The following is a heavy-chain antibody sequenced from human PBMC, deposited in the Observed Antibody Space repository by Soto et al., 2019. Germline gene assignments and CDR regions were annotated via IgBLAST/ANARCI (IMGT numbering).Heavy chain of an antibody. Sequence: PSETLSLTCAVYGGSFSGYYWSWIRQPPGKGLEWIGDFLHSGGTNYSPSLESRISISVDTSKHQLSLKLSSVTAADTAVYYCARHQAGYCGADCYSYFDSWGQGTVVTVSS. V-gene: IGHV4-34*12. CDR2: FLHSGGT. J-gene: IGHJ4*02. CDR1: GGSFSGYY. CDR3: ARHQAGYCGADCYSYFDS. D-gene: IGHD2-21*02.